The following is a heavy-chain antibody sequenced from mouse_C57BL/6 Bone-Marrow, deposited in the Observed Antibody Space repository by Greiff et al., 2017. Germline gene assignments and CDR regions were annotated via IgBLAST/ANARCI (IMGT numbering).Heavy chain of an antibody. CDR3: ARDDDGGDYYAVDY. D-gene: IGHD1-2*01. J-gene: IGHJ4*01. CDR2: IDPSDSDT. V-gene: IGHV1-50*01. CDR1: GYTFTSYW. Sequence: QVQLQQPGAELVKPGASVKLSCKASGYTFTSYWMQWVKQRPGQGLEWIGEIDPSDSDTNYNQKFKGKATLTADTSSSTAYMQLSSLTSEDSAVYYCARDDDGGDYYAVDYWGQGTTVTVSS.